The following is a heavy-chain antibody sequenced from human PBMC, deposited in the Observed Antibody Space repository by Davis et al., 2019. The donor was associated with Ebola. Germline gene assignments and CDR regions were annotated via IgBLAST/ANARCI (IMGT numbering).Heavy chain of an antibody. V-gene: IGHV3-21*01. CDR1: GFTFSSYS. CDR2: ISSSSSYI. Sequence: GESLKISCAASGFTFSSYSMNWVRQAPGKGLEWVSSISSSSSYIYYADSVKGRFTISRDNAKNSLYLQMNSLRAEDTAVYYCARVYYYGSGSDAFDIWGQGTMVTVSS. D-gene: IGHD3-10*01. CDR3: ARVYYYGSGSDAFDI. J-gene: IGHJ3*02.